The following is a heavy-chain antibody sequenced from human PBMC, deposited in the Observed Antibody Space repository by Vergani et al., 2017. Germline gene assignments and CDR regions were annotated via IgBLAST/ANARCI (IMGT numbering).Heavy chain of an antibody. V-gene: IGHV4-61*05. CDR3: AGGYSSSWYVMDWFDP. CDR1: GGSIGSSSYY. CDR2: IYYSGST. Sequence: QLQLQESGPGLVKPSETLSLTCTVSGGSIGSSSYYWSWIRQPPGKGLEWLGYIYYSGSTSYNPSLKSRVTISVDTSKNQFSLKLSSVTAADTAVYYCAGGYSSSWYVMDWFDPWGQGTLVTVSS. J-gene: IGHJ5*02. D-gene: IGHD6-13*01.